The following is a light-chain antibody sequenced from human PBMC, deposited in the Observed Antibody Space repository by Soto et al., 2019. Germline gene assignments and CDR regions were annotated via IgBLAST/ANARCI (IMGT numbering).Light chain of an antibody. Sequence: QSVLTQPASVSGSPGQSITISCTGTSSDVGSYNLVSWYQQHPGKAPKLMIYEGSKRPSGVSNRVSGSKSGNTASLTISGLQVEDEADYYCCSYASSSTDVFGTGTKLTVL. CDR2: EGS. J-gene: IGLJ1*01. CDR3: CSYASSSTDV. V-gene: IGLV2-23*01. CDR1: SSDVGSYNL.